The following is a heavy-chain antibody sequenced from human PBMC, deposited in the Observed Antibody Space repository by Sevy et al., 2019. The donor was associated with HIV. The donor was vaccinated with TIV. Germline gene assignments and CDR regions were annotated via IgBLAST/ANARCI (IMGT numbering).Heavy chain of an antibody. CDR1: GYTFTNHG. D-gene: IGHD3-22*01. V-gene: IGHV1-18*01. CDR3: AREGTLVTMII. Sequence: ASVKVSCKASGYTFTNHGISWVRQAHGQGLEWMGWINPHNGNTKYAQKLQGRVTMTTDTSTNTAYMEVRSLRSDDTAVYYCAREGTLVTMIIWGQGTLVTVSS. J-gene: IGHJ4*02. CDR2: INPHNGNT.